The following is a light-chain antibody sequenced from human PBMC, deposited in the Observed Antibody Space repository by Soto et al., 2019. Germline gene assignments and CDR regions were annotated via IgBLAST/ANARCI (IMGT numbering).Light chain of an antibody. Sequence: VLTHQPEGSAAPVQKVTISCSGSSSNSANNYVSWYQQVPVTSPKLLIYDNNKRPSGNPDRFSGSKYGTSATLGISGLQTGDEADYYCGTWDSSLSVHVFGTGTKVTVL. CDR2: DNN. J-gene: IGLJ1*01. CDR3: GTWDSSLSVHV. CDR1: SSNSANNY. V-gene: IGLV1-51*01.